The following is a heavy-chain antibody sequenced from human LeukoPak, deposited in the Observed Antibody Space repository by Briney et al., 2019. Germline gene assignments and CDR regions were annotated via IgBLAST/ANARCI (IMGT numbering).Heavy chain of an antibody. J-gene: IGHJ4*02. CDR2: ISGSGGST. V-gene: IGHV3-23*01. Sequence: GGSLRLSCAASGFTFSSYAMSWVRQAPGKGLEWVSAISGSGGSTYYADSVKGRFTISRDNSKNTLYLQMNNLRAEDTAVYYCAKPSGDGYNSGFDYWGQGTLVTVSS. D-gene: IGHD5-24*01. CDR1: GFTFSSYA. CDR3: AKPSGDGYNSGFDY.